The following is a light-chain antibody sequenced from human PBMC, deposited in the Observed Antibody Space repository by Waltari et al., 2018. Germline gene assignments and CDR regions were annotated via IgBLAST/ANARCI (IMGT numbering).Light chain of an antibody. J-gene: IGLJ1*01. CDR1: VLAKKY. V-gene: IGLV3-27*01. CDR3: YSAADNNRGV. CDR2: KDS. Sequence: SYELTQPSSVSVSPGQTARITCPGDVLAKKYARWFQQKPGQAPVLVIYKDSERPSGIPERFSGSSSGTTVTLTISGAQVEDEADYYCYSAADNNRGVFGTGTKATVL.